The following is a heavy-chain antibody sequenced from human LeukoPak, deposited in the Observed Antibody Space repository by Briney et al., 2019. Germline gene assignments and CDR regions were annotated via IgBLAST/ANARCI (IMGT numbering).Heavy chain of an antibody. CDR3: ASTGTYYYDSSGSYFDY. J-gene: IGHJ4*02. CDR2: IIPIFGTA. Sequence: RASVKVSCKASGGTFSSYAISWVRQAPGQGLEWMGGIIPIFGTANYAQKFQGRVTITADESTSTAYMELSSLRSEDTAVYYCASTGTYYYDSSGSYFDYWGQGTLVTVSS. V-gene: IGHV1-69*13. D-gene: IGHD3-22*01. CDR1: GGTFSSYA.